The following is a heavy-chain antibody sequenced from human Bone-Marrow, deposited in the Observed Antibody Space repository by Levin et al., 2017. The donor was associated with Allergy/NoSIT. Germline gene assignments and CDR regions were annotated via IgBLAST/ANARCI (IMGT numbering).Heavy chain of an antibody. V-gene: IGHV1-2*02. CDR2: VSPDTGDS. CDR1: GDIFSGY. Sequence: ASVKVSCTASGDIFSGYLHWVRQAPGRGLDYMGWVSPDTGDSNLVQKFRGRVTMTRDTSSSSAYMDLSRLRSDDTAVYFCARSARHGYSYDWFDPWGQGTQVTVTS. D-gene: IGHD1-26*01. CDR3: ARSARHGYSYDWFDP. J-gene: IGHJ5*02.